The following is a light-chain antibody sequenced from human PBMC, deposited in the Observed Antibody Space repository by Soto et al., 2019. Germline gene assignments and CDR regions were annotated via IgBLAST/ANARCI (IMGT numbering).Light chain of an antibody. CDR2: GNT. CDR3: QSYDSSLSRRWV. CDR1: TSNIGADYH. V-gene: IGLV1-40*01. J-gene: IGLJ3*02. Sequence: QSVLTQPPSVSGAPGQRVTIFCTGSTSNIGADYHVHWYRQLPGTAPRLLIYGNTNRPSGVPGRFSGSKSGTSASLAITGLQAEDEGNYYCQSYDSSLSRRWVFGGGTKVTVL.